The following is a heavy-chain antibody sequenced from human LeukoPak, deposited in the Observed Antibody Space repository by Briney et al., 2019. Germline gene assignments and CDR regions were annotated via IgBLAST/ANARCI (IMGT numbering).Heavy chain of an antibody. CDR3: ARGWFGRRWDY. D-gene: IGHD3-10*01. V-gene: IGHV3-7*01. J-gene: IGHJ4*02. CDR2: IKQDGSEK. Sequence: GGSLRLSCAASGFTFSSYAMSWVRQAPGKGLEWVANIKQDGSEKYYVDSVKGRFTISRDNAKNSLYLQMNSLRAEDTAVYYCARGWFGRRWDYWGQGTLVTVSS. CDR1: GFTFSSYA.